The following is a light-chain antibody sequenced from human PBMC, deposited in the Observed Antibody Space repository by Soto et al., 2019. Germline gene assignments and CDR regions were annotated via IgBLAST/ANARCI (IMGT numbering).Light chain of an antibody. J-gene: IGKJ5*01. CDR3: QQYHSDPIT. CDR1: QSVLSSSNNKNY. CDR2: WAS. V-gene: IGKV4-1*01. Sequence: DVVLTPSPDSLAVSMGESSTINCKSSQSVLSSSNNKNYLAWFQQKPGQPPKLLIYWASARKPGVPDRFIGSGSGTDFTLTITTLQAEDVAVYYCQQYHSDPITFGQGRRLEIK.